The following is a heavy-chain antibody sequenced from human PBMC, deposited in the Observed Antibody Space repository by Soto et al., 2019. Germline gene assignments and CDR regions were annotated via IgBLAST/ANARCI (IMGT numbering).Heavy chain of an antibody. CDR3: TRLGGGATTL. Sequence: EVQLVESGGGLVQPGGSLKLSCAASGFTFSGSAMHWVRQASGKGLEWVGRIRSKAKSYATAYAASVKGRFTISREDSKNTGYLQMNRLKTGDTAVYYCTRLGGGATTLWGQGTLVTVSS. CDR2: IRSKAKSYAT. V-gene: IGHV3-73*02. CDR1: GFTFSGSA. J-gene: IGHJ4*02. D-gene: IGHD1-26*01.